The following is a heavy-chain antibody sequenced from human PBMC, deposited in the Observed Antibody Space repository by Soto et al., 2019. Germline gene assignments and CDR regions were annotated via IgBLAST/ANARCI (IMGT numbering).Heavy chain of an antibody. CDR3: ARGGGVVFGVTILGVVAGGSYYMDV. V-gene: IGHV4-61*01. Sequence: PSETLSLTCTVSGGSVSSGSYYWSWIRQPPGKGLEWIGYIYYSGSTNYNPSLKSRVTISVDTSKIQFSLKLSSVTAADTAVYYCARGGGVVFGVTILGVVAGGSYYMDVWAKGPTDTVSS. D-gene: IGHD3-3*01. J-gene: IGHJ6*03. CDR2: IYYSGST. CDR1: GGSVSSGSYY.